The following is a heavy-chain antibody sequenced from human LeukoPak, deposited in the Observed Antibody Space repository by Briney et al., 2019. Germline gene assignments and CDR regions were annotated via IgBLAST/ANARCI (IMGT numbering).Heavy chain of an antibody. CDR3: ARDNYDSSGYYPGWFDP. Sequence: SETLSLTCTVSGGSISGYYWSWIRQPPGKGLEWIGYIYYSGSTNYNPSLKSRVTISVDTSKNQFSLKLSSVTAADTAVYYCARDNYDSSGYYPGWFDPWGQGTLVTVSS. CDR1: GGSISGYY. D-gene: IGHD3-22*01. CDR2: IYYSGST. V-gene: IGHV4-59*01. J-gene: IGHJ5*02.